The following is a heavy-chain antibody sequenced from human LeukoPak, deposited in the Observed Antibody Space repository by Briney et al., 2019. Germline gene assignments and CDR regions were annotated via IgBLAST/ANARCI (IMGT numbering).Heavy chain of an antibody. J-gene: IGHJ4*02. D-gene: IGHD1-26*01. CDR3: ARVIVGATPYYFDY. CDR1: GVSISSFY. CDR2: IYDSGST. Sequence: SETLSLTCTVSGVSISSFYWSWIRQPPGKGLEWIGYIYDSGSTNQNPSLKSRVTISVDTSKNQFSLKLNSVTAADTAVYYCARVIVGATPYYFDYWGQGILVTVSS. V-gene: IGHV4-59*01.